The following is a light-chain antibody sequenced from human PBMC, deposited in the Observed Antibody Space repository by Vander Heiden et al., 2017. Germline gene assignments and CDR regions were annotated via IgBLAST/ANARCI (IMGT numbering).Light chain of an antibody. CDR3: QQTYSTPYT. Sequence: DIQLTQPLSSLSASVGDRITITCRASQTITTYLNWYQQKPGKAPRLLIYASSILFSGVPSRFSGSGSGTDFTLTISSLQPEDFATYYCQQTYSTPYTFGQGTKLEIK. CDR1: QTITTY. V-gene: IGKV1-39*01. CDR2: ASS. J-gene: IGKJ2*01.